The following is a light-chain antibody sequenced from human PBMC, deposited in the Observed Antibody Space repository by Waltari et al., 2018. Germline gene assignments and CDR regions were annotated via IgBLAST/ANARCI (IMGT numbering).Light chain of an antibody. Sequence: QAVVTQEPSLTVSPGGTVTLTCGSSTGPVTSGHYAFWFQQKAGQAPRALIYDTSNRSSWTPARFSGSLLGGKAALTLSGAQPEDGAEYHCLLSYSLARLWVFGGGTRLTVL. CDR1: TGPVTSGHY. CDR2: DTS. J-gene: IGLJ3*02. V-gene: IGLV7-46*01. CDR3: LLSYSLARLWV.